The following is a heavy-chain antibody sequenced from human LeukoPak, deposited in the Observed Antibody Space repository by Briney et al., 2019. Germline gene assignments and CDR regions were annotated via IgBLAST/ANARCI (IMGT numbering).Heavy chain of an antibody. D-gene: IGHD3-10*01. Sequence: GGSLRLSCAASGFTFSSYGMHWVCQAPGKGLEWVAFIRYDGSNKYYADSVKGRFTISRDNSKNTLYLQMNSLRAEDTAVYYCARDGLLWFGEEPYYFDYWGQGTLVTVSS. V-gene: IGHV3-30*02. J-gene: IGHJ4*02. CDR2: IRYDGSNK. CDR3: ARDGLLWFGEEPYYFDY. CDR1: GFTFSSYG.